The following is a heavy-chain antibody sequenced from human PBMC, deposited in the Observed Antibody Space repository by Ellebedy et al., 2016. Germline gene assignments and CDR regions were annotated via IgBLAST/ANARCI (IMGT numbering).Heavy chain of an antibody. CDR2: MRGDGAKT. D-gene: IGHD3-22*01. Sequence: GGSLRLXXAASGFTFSNFFMSWVRQAPGKGLEWVSTMRGDGAKTHLADSVKGRFTMSRDIPKNTVYLQMNSLRAEDTAVYYCARGGPLTIIVVAEYFQHWGQGTLVTVSS. CDR1: GFTFSNFF. V-gene: IGHV3-23*01. CDR3: ARGGPLTIIVVAEYFQH. J-gene: IGHJ1*01.